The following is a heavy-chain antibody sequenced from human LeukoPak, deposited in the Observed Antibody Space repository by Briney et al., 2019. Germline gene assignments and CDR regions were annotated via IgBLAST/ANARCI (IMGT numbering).Heavy chain of an antibody. V-gene: IGHV3-33*01. J-gene: IGHJ4*02. D-gene: IGHD3-16*01. CDR2: IWYDGSEK. Sequence: GGSLRLSCAASGFTFSNFGMHWVRQAPGKGLEWVAVIWYDGSEKFYGDSVKGRFTISRDSSKNTMYLQMNSLRAEDTAVYYCARDAGRGGYMDYWGQGTLVTVSS. CDR1: GFTFSNFG. CDR3: ARDAGRGGYMDY.